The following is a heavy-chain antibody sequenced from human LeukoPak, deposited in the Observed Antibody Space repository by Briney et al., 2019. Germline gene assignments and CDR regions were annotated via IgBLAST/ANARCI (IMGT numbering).Heavy chain of an antibody. Sequence: GGSLRLSCAASGFTFSSCWMSWVRQAPGKGLEWVANIKQDGSEKYYVDSVKGRFTISRDNAKNSLYLQMNSLRAEDTAVYYCARVLIVATIVYFDYWGQGTLVTVSP. V-gene: IGHV3-7*01. CDR2: IKQDGSEK. D-gene: IGHD5-12*01. J-gene: IGHJ4*02. CDR1: GFTFSSCW. CDR3: ARVLIVATIVYFDY.